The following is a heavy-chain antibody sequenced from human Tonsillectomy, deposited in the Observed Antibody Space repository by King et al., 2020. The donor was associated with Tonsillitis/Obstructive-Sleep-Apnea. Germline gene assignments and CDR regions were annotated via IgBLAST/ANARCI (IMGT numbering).Heavy chain of an antibody. Sequence: QLQESGPGLVKPSETLSLTCTVSCGSISSYYWSWIRQPPGKGLEWIGYIYYSGSTNYNPSLKSRVTISVDTSKNQFSLKLSSVTAADTAVYYCARVRYSSGLYYFVYCGQGTLVTVSS. J-gene: IGHJ4*02. D-gene: IGHD6-19*01. CDR2: IYYSGST. V-gene: IGHV4-59*01. CDR1: CGSISSYY. CDR3: ARVRYSSGLYYFVY.